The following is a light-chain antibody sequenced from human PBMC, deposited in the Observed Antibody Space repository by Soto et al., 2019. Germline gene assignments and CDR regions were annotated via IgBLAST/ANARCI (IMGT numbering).Light chain of an antibody. CDR1: QSVNSY. Sequence: EIVLTQSPATLSLSPGERATLSCRASQSVNSYLAWYQQKLGQAPRLLIYDASNRATGIPARFSGSGSGTDFTLTIISLEPEDFAIYYCHQRSDWPQTFGQGTKLEIK. CDR2: DAS. V-gene: IGKV3-11*01. CDR3: HQRSDWPQT. J-gene: IGKJ2*01.